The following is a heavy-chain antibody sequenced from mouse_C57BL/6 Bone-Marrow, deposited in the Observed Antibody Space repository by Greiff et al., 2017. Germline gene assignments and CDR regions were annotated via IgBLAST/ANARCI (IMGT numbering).Heavy chain of an antibody. D-gene: IGHD2-3*01. CDR1: GFNIKDDY. Sequence: VQLKQSGAELVRPGASVKLSCTASGFNIKDDYIHWVKQRPEQGLEWIGWIDPEIGDTDYASKFQGKATITSDTSSNTAYLQLSSLTSEDPAVYYCSSFDGNYFDFWGQGTPLTVAS. V-gene: IGHV14-4*01. CDR3: SSFDGNYFDF. J-gene: IGHJ2*01. CDR2: IDPEIGDT.